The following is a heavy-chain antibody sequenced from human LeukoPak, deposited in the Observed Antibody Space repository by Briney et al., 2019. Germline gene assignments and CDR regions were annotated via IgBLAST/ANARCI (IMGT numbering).Heavy chain of an antibody. D-gene: IGHD2-2*01. CDR3: ARQGYCSSTSCYFFDY. CDR1: GGSISSYY. CDR2: IYYSGST. Sequence: SETLSLTCTVSGGSISSYYWSWIRQPPGKGLEWIGYIYYSGSTNYNPSLKSRVTISVDTSKNQFSLQLTSVTATDTAVYYCARQGYCSSTSCYFFDYWGQGMLVTVSS. V-gene: IGHV4-59*08. J-gene: IGHJ4*02.